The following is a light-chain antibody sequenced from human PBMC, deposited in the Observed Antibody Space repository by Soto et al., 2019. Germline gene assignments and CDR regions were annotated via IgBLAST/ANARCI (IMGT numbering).Light chain of an antibody. Sequence: NHSPGSLSLYKGERATLSCRASQRVSSSYLAWYQQNPGQAPTLLIYGASASATTSPDRCSGSSAGTKDSLTTSRRFPAEDVVGYCRRHRSFPPITSGGVTKV. CDR3: RRHRSFPPIT. CDR2: GAS. J-gene: IGKJ4*01. V-gene: IGKV3-20*01. CDR1: QRVSSSY.